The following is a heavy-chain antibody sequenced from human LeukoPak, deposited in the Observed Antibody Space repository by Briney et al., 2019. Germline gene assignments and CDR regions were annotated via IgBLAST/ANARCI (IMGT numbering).Heavy chain of an antibody. V-gene: IGHV4-34*01. CDR2: INHSGST. CDR3: AGGGATTVTTSYYYYGMDV. CDR1: GGSFSGYY. J-gene: IGHJ6*04. D-gene: IGHD4-17*01. Sequence: PSETLSLTCAVYGGSFSGYYWSWIRQPPGEGLKWIGEINHSGSTNYNPSLKSRVTISVDTSKNQFSLKLSSVTAADTAVYYCAGGGATTVTTSYYYYGMDVWGKGTTVTVSS.